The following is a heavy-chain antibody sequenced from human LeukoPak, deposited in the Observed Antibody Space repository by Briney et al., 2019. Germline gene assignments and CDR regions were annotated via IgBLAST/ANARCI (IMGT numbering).Heavy chain of an antibody. CDR2: IYYSGST. CDR3: AREPTRTSPDY. CDR1: GGSISSYY. V-gene: IGHV4-59*01. J-gene: IGHJ4*02. D-gene: IGHD1-7*01. Sequence: PSETLSLTCTDPGGSISSYYWSWLRQPPGKGLEWIGYIYYSGSTNYHPSLKSRVTISVDTSKNQFSLKLSSVTAADTAVYYCAREPTRTSPDYWGQGTLVTVSS.